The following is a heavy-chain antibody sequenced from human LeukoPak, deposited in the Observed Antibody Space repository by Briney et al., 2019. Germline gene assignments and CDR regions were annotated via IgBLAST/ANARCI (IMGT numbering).Heavy chain of an antibody. V-gene: IGHV3-9*01. CDR2: ISWNSGSI. CDR1: GFTFDDYA. Sequence: AGGSLRLSCAASGFTFDDYAMHWVRQAPGKGLEWVSGISWNSGSIGYADSVKGRFTISRDNAKTSLYLQMNSLKPEDTALYYCAKDLGPGSMATSPGFDYWGQGTLVTVSS. CDR3: AKDLGPGSMATSPGFDY. J-gene: IGHJ4*02. D-gene: IGHD5-24*01.